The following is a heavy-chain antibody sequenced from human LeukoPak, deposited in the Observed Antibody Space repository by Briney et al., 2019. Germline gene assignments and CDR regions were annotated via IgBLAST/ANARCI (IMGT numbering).Heavy chain of an antibody. V-gene: IGHV4-61*02. CDR3: ARELAARPIGYYFDY. D-gene: IGHD6-6*01. CDR1: GGSISSGSYY. CDR2: IYTSGST. Sequence: PSETLSLTCTVSGGSISSGSYYWSWIRQPAGKGLEWIGRIYTSGSTNYNPSLKSRVTISVDTSKNQFSLKLSSVTAADTAVYYCARELAARPIGYYFDYWGQGTLVTVSS. J-gene: IGHJ4*02.